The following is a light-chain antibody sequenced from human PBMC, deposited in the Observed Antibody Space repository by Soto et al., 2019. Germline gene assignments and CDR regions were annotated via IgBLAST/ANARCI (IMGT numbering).Light chain of an antibody. J-gene: IGKJ2*01. CDR2: GAS. V-gene: IGKV3-20*01. CDR1: QSVSSSY. Sequence: EIVLTQSPGILSLSPGERATLSCRASQSVSSSYLGWYQQKPGQAPRLLMYGASRRATGIPDRFSGSGSGTDFTLTISRLEPEDFAVYYGQQYGAQPYYFGQGTKLEIK. CDR3: QQYGAQPYY.